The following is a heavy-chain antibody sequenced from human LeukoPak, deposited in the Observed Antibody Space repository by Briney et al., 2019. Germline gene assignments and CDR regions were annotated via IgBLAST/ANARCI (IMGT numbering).Heavy chain of an antibody. CDR3: ARDRQQLACFDY. D-gene: IGHD6-13*01. V-gene: IGHV4-39*06. CDR1: GGSISSGSYY. Sequence: PSETLSLTCTVSGGSISSGSYYWGWIRQPPGKGLEWIGSIYYSGSTYYNPSLKSRVTISVDTSKNQFPLQLNSVTPEDTAVYYCARDRQQLACFDYWGQGTLVTVSS. CDR2: IYYSGST. J-gene: IGHJ4*02.